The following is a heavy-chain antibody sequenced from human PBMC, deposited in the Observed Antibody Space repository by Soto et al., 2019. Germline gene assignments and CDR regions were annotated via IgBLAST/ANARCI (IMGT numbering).Heavy chain of an antibody. Sequence: EVQLLESGGGLVQPGGSLRLSYAASGFTFSSYAMNWVRQAPGKGLEWVSGISSSGGSTYYADSVKGRFTISRDNSKNKLFLQMNSLRVEDTAVYYCVKGRDAFDIWGQGTMVTVSS. CDR3: VKGRDAFDI. V-gene: IGHV3-23*01. CDR1: GFTFSSYA. J-gene: IGHJ3*02. CDR2: ISSSGGST.